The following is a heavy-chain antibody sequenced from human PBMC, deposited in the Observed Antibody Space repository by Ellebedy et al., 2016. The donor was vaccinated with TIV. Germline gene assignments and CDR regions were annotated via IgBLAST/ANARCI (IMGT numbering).Heavy chain of an antibody. CDR1: GLTFSSYA. Sequence: GESVKISCAASGLTFSSYAWSWVRQAPGKGLVWVSRINRDGSSTSYADSVKGRFTMSRDNAKNTLFLQMNSLRVEDTAVYYCARVEVGRSGPSYGMDVWGQGTSVTVSS. CDR2: INRDGSST. CDR3: ARVEVGRSGPSYGMDV. J-gene: IGHJ6*02. V-gene: IGHV3-74*01. D-gene: IGHD6-19*01.